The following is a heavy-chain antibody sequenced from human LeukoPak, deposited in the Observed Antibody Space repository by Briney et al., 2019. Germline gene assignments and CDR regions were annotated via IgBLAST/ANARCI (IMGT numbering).Heavy chain of an antibody. CDR1: GYTFTSYD. V-gene: IGHV1-8*01. J-gene: IGHJ3*02. Sequence: ASVTVSCTASGYTFTSYDISWVRQATGQGLEWMGWMNPNSGNTGYAQKFQGRVTMTRNTSISTAYMELSSLRSEDTAVYYCARSDSSGHIWGQGTMVTVSS. D-gene: IGHD3-22*01. CDR3: ARSDSSGHI. CDR2: MNPNSGNT.